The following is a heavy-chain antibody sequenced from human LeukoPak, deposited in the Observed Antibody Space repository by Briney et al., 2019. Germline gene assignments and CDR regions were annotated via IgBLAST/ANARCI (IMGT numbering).Heavy chain of an antibody. V-gene: IGHV3-33*01. CDR2: IWYDGSNK. Sequence: GGSLRLSCAASGFTFSSYGMHWVRQAPGKGLEWVAVIWYDGSNKYYADSVKGRFTISRDNSKNTLYLLMNSLRAEDTAVYYCARYSGSYRSYYYYMDVWGKGTTVTVSS. D-gene: IGHD1-26*01. J-gene: IGHJ6*03. CDR1: GFTFSSYG. CDR3: ARYSGSYRSYYYYMDV.